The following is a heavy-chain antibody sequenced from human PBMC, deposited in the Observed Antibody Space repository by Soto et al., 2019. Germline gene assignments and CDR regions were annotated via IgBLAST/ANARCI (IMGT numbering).Heavy chain of an antibody. CDR3: ARPDEGGYSSNHHYYYALDV. CDR1: GGTFRSYS. J-gene: IGHJ6*02. V-gene: IGHV1-69*01. D-gene: IGHD3-22*01. CDR2: IIPIFDIT. Sequence: QVQPVQSGAEVKKPGSSVKVSCKASGGTFRSYSISWVRQAPGQGLEWMGGIIPIFDITNYAQKFQGRVTITAAESTSTAYMELSSLGSDDTAVYYCARPDEGGYSSNHHYYYALDVWGQGTTVTV.